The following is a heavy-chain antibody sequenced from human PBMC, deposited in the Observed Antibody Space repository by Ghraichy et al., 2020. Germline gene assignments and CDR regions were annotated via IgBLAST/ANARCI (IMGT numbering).Heavy chain of an antibody. V-gene: IGHV4-59*08. Sequence: SETLSLTCTVSGGSISSYYWSWIRQPPGKGLEWIGYIYYSGSTNYNPSLKSRVTISVDTSKNQFSLKLSSVTAADTAVYYCARHASNQLPESWGQGTLVTVSS. CDR1: GGSISSYY. J-gene: IGHJ4*02. CDR3: ARHASNQLPES. CDR2: IYYSGST. D-gene: IGHD2-2*01.